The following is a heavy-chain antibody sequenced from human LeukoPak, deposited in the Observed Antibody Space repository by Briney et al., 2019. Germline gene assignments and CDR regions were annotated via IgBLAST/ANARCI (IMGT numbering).Heavy chain of an antibody. D-gene: IGHD6-13*01. V-gene: IGHV4-34*01. CDR2: INHSGST. CDR3: ARGGIAAAPPDY. J-gene: IGHJ4*02. Sequence: TSSETLSLTCAVYGGSFSGYYWSWIRQPTGKGLEWIGEINHSGSTNYNPSLKSRVTISVDTSKNQFSLKLSSVTAADTAVYYCARGGIAAAPPDYWGQGTLVTVSS. CDR1: GGSFSGYY.